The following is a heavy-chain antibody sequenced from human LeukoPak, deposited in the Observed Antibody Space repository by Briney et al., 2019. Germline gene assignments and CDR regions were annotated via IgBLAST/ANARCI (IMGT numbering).Heavy chain of an antibody. J-gene: IGHJ6*02. V-gene: IGHV1-18*01. Sequence: ASVKVSCKASGYTFTSYGISWVRQAPGQGLEWMGWISAYNGNTNYAQKLQGRVTMTTDTSTSTAYMELRSLRSDDTAVYYCARVPRRSRYSYGHYGMDVWGQGTTVTVSS. CDR1: GYTFTSYG. D-gene: IGHD5-18*01. CDR2: ISAYNGNT. CDR3: ARVPRRSRYSYGHYGMDV.